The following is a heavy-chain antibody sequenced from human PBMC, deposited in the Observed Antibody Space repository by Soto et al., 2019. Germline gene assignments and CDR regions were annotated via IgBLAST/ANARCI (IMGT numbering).Heavy chain of an antibody. J-gene: IGHJ6*02. D-gene: IGHD2-15*01. Sequence: SVKVSCKASGGTFSSYAISWVRQAPGQGLEWMGGIIPIFGAANYAQKFQGRVTITADESTSTAYMELSSLRSEDTAVYYCASSGYCSGGSCYSDGEDLYYGMDVWGQGTTVTVSS. CDR3: ASSGYCSGGSCYSDGEDLYYGMDV. CDR2: IIPIFGAA. V-gene: IGHV1-69*13. CDR1: GGTFSSYA.